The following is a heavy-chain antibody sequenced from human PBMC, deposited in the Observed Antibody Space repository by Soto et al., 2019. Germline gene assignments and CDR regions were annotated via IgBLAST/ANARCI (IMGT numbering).Heavy chain of an antibody. D-gene: IGHD2-15*01. J-gene: IGHJ4*02. CDR1: GGSISSGGYY. CDR3: ARDPSGHLDY. Sequence: TLSLTCTVSGGSISSGGYYWSWIRQHPGKGLEYIGYIYYSVTTYYNPSLRSRLTISVDTSKNQFSLKLSSVTAADTAGYYCARDPSGHLDYWRQGTLVTVSS. V-gene: IGHV4-31*03. CDR2: IYYSVTT.